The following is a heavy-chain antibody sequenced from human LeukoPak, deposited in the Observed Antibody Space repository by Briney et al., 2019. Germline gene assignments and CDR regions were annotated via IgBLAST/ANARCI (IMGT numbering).Heavy chain of an antibody. CDR2: INPNSGGT. Sequence: ASVKVSCKASGYTFTGYYMHWVRQAPGQGLEWMGWINPNSGGTNYAQKSQGRVTMTRDTSISTAYMELSRLRSDDTAVYYCARGGSLSIPPNWYFDLWGRGTLVTVSS. CDR1: GYTFTGYY. J-gene: IGHJ2*01. V-gene: IGHV1-2*02. CDR3: ARGGSLSIPPNWYFDL. D-gene: IGHD3-10*01.